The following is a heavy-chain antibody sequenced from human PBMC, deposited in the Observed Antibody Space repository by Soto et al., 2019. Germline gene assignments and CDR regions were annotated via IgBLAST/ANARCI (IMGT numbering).Heavy chain of an antibody. J-gene: IGHJ4*02. CDR2: IWFDGTNT. V-gene: IGHV3-33*06. Sequence: QMRLVESGGGVVAPGRSLRLSCAASGFTFRDFGMHWVRQAPGKGLEWVAVIWFDGTNTYYSESVKGRFIISRDNSRNTVYLQMSSLRAEDTALYFCTKNPNYPGFSGHYCGDGGFDSWGQGTMVTVAS. CDR3: TKNPNYPGFSGHYCGDGGFDS. D-gene: IGHD3-22*01. CDR1: GFTFRDFG.